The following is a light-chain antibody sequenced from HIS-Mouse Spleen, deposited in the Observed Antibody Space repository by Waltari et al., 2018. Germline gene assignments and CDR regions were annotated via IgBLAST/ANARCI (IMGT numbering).Light chain of an antibody. CDR1: SRSVGGYNS. CDR2: DVS. Sequence: QSALTQPRSVSGSPGQSVTISCTGTSRSVGGYNSVPWYQQHPGQAPKLMIYDVSKRPSGVPDRFSGSKSGNTASLTISGLQAEDEADYYCCSYAGSYTYVFGTGTKVTVL. V-gene: IGLV2-11*01. CDR3: CSYAGSYTYV. J-gene: IGLJ1*01.